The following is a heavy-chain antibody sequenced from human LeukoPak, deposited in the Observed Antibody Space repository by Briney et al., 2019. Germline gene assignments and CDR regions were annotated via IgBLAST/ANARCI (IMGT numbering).Heavy chain of an antibody. CDR1: GYSFTSYW. V-gene: IGHV5-51*01. CDR3: ARKEAVAGVDY. Sequence: GESLKISCKGSGYSFTSYWIGWVRQKPGKGLEWMGIIYPADSDTRYSPSFQGQVTISADKSISTAYLQWSSLKASDTAMYYCARKEAVAGVDYWGQGTLVTVSS. J-gene: IGHJ4*02. CDR2: IYPADSDT. D-gene: IGHD6-19*01.